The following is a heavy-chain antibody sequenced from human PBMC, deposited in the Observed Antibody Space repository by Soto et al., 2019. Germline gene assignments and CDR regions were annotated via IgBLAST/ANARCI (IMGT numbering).Heavy chain of an antibody. Sequence: QVQLQESGPGLVKPSETLSLTCTVSGGSISSYYWSWIRQPPGKGLEWIGYIYYSGITNYNPSLKSRVTISVDTSKNQFSLKLSSVTAADTAVYYCARGRGGWFINQLLNAFDIWGQGTMVTVSS. CDR3: ARGRGGWFINQLLNAFDI. J-gene: IGHJ3*02. CDR2: IYYSGIT. V-gene: IGHV4-59*01. CDR1: GGSISSYY. D-gene: IGHD2-2*01.